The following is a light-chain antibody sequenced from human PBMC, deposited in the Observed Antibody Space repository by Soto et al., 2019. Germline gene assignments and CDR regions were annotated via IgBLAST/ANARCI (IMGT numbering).Light chain of an antibody. J-gene: IGKJ1*01. V-gene: IGKV3-15*01. CDR3: QQDNNWPPWT. CDR2: GAS. CDR1: ESVASSY. Sequence: EIALTQSQGTLSLSPGEGATLSCRASESVASSYLAWYQQKPGQAPRLLIYGASTRATGIPARFSGSGSGTEFTLTISRLQSEDFAVYYCQQDNNWPPWTFGQGTKVDVK.